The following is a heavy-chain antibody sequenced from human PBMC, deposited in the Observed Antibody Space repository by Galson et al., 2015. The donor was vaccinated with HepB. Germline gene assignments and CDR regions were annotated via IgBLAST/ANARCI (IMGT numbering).Heavy chain of an antibody. CDR2: VASDENKI. Sequence: SLRLSCAASGFNVSAYAMHWVRQTPGKGLEWVAVVASDENKIYYADTVRGRFTISRDNSRDTLYLQMNSLRAEDTAVYYCARTLYFDYWGQGTLVTVSS. V-gene: IGHV3-30*04. J-gene: IGHJ4*02. CDR3: ARTLYFDY. CDR1: GFNVSAYA.